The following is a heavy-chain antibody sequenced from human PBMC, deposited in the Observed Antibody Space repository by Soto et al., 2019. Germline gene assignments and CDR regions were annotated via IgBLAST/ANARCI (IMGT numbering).Heavy chain of an antibody. CDR3: SRGGPGVPMYYSDY. Sequence: GGSLRLSCAASGFIFSEYGMHWVRQAPGKGLVWVSRISSDGSSTHYADSVKGRFTISRDNSKNTLYLQMNSLTAEDTGVFYCSRGGPGVPMYYSDYWGQGTLVTVSS. D-gene: IGHD2-8*01. CDR1: GFIFSEYG. J-gene: IGHJ4*02. V-gene: IGHV3-74*01. CDR2: ISSDGSST.